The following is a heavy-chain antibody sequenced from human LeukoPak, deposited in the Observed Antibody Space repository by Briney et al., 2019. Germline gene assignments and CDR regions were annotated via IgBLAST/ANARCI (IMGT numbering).Heavy chain of an antibody. Sequence: PGTSLRLSCVASGFTFTNYAMSWVRQAPGKGLEWVSAITGSDGSSYYADSVKGRFTVSRDNSKNTLYLQMNSLRAEDTAVYYCAKDLAVTGWVNDYWGQGTLVTVSS. V-gene: IGHV3-23*01. J-gene: IGHJ4*02. CDR2: ITGSDGSS. D-gene: IGHD6-19*01. CDR1: GFTFTNYA. CDR3: AKDLAVTGWVNDY.